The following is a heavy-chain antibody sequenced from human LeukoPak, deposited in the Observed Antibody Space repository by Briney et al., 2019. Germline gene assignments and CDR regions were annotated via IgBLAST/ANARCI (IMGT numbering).Heavy chain of an antibody. CDR1: GFTFSSYA. D-gene: IGHD3/OR15-3a*01. CDR2: ISYDGSNK. J-gene: IGHJ4*02. CDR3: AKDGLARGYHFDY. V-gene: IGHV3-30-3*01. Sequence: GRSLRLSCAASGFTFSSYAMHWVRQAPGKGLEWVAVISYDGSNKYYADSVKGRFTISRDNSKNTLYLQVNSLRAEDTAVYYCAKDGLARGYHFDYWGQGTLVTVSS.